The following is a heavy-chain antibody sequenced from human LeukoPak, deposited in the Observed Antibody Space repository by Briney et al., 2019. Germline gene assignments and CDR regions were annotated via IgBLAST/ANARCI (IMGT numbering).Heavy chain of an antibody. CDR3: AKDYCGRYSGNWFDP. CDR2: ISGSGGST. D-gene: IGHD1-26*01. J-gene: IGHJ5*02. Sequence: GGSLRLSCAASGFTFSSYAMSWVRQALGKGLEWVSAISGSGGSTYYADSVKGRFTISRDNSKNTLYLQMNSLRAEDTAVYYCAKDYCGRYSGNWFDPWGQGTLVTVSP. V-gene: IGHV3-23*01. CDR1: GFTFSSYA.